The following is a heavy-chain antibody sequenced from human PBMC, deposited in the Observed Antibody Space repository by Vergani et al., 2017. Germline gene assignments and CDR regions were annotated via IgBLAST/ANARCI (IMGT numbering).Heavy chain of an antibody. CDR3: AGVYGDYDNWCDP. Sequence: EVQLVESGGGLVQPGGSLRLSCAASGFIFSSYSMNWVRQAPGKGLGWGSYICTSSSTIYYTDSVKGRFTISRDNDKNTLYLQLDSLRAEDTAVYYCAGVYGDYDNWCDPWGQGTLVTVSS. V-gene: IGHV3-48*01. CDR2: ICTSSSTI. CDR1: GFIFSSYS. J-gene: IGHJ5*02. D-gene: IGHD4-17*01.